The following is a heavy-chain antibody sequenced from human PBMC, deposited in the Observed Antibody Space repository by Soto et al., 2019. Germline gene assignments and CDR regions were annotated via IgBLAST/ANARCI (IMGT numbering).Heavy chain of an antibody. J-gene: IGHJ4*02. CDR2: INALDEYT. V-gene: IGHV3-23*01. Sequence: EVQLLESGGGWVQPGGSLRLSCAASGFTFSSYAMSWVRQAPGKGLEWVSSINALDEYTKYADSVEGRFTISRDNPKNTVYLQLNSLRADDTAVYNCAKNFSVYSWGQGTLFT. CDR3: AKNFSVYS. D-gene: IGHD2-8*01. CDR1: GFTFSSYA.